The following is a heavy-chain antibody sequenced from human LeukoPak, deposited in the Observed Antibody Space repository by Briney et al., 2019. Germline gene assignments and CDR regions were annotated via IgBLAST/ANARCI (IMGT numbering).Heavy chain of an antibody. CDR1: GFTFSSYW. CDR3: ARGSAKGGRGLQWLVQGVNDY. CDR2: IASDGSST. Sequence: GGSLRLSCAASGFTFSSYWMYWVRQAPGKGLMWVSRIASDGSSTSYADSVKGRFTISRDNAKNTLYLQMNSLRAEDTAVYYCARGSAKGGRGLQWLVQGVNDYWGQGTLVTVSS. J-gene: IGHJ4*02. D-gene: IGHD6-19*01. V-gene: IGHV3-74*01.